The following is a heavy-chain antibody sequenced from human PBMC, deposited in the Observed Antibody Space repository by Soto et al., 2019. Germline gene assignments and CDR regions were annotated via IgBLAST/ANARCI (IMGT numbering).Heavy chain of an antibody. CDR3: AKVNSRSSDGKGYYYYYYGMDV. Sequence: QVQLVESGGGVVQPGRSLRLSCAASGFTFSSYGMHWVRQAPGKGLEWVAVISYDGSNKYYADSVKGRFTISRDNSKNTLYLQMNSLRAEDTAVYYCAKVNSRSSDGKGYYYYYYGMDVWGQGTTVTVSS. D-gene: IGHD6-6*01. CDR2: ISYDGSNK. V-gene: IGHV3-30*18. CDR1: GFTFSSYG. J-gene: IGHJ6*02.